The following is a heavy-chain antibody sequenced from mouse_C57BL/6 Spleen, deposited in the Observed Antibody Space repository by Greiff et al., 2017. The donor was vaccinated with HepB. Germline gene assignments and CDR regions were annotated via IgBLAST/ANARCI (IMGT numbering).Heavy chain of an antibody. CDR1: GYTFTDYE. J-gene: IGHJ4*01. CDR3: TRSPPGSSYDYAMDY. CDR2: IDPETGGT. D-gene: IGHD1-1*01. V-gene: IGHV1-15*01. Sequence: QVQLKESGAELVRPGASVTLSCKASGYTFTDYEMHWVKQTPVHGLEWIGAIDPETGGTAYNQKFKGKAILTADKSSSTAYMELRSLTSEDSAVYYCTRSPPGSSYDYAMDYWGQGTSVTVSS.